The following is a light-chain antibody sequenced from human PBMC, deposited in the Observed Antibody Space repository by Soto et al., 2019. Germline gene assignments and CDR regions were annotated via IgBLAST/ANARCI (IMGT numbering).Light chain of an antibody. CDR2: VNSDGSH. Sequence: QSVLTQSPSASASLGASVKLTCTLSSGHSSYAIAWHQQQPEKGPRYLMKVNSDGSHSKGDGIPDRFSGSSSGAERYLTISSLQSEAEADLYCQTWGTGPWVFGGGTQLTVL. V-gene: IGLV4-69*01. J-gene: IGLJ3*02. CDR1: SGHSSYA. CDR3: QTWGTGPWV.